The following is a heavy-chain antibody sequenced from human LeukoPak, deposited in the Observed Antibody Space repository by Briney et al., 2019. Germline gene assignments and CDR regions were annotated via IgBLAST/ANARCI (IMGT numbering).Heavy chain of an antibody. Sequence: SETLSLTCTVSGGSISSSSYYWGWIRQPPGKGLEWIGSIYYSGSPYYNPSLKSRVTISVYTSKNQFSMKLSSVTAADTAVYYCARHVHDYVWGSYRQNFDYWGQGTLVTVSS. D-gene: IGHD3-16*02. CDR1: GGSISSSSYY. V-gene: IGHV4-39*01. J-gene: IGHJ4*02. CDR3: ARHVHDYVWGSYRQNFDY. CDR2: IYYSGSP.